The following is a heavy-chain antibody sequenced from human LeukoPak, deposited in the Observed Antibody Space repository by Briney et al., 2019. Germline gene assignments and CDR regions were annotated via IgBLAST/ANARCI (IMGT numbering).Heavy chain of an antibody. J-gene: IGHJ4*02. D-gene: IGHD1-26*01. Sequence: GTLRLSCAASGFTFSSYSLNWVRQAPGKGLEWVSYIGISGSPIFYADSVKGRYTISRDNAQNSVYLQMNSLTDEDTAVYYCESDRYYPCDNWGQGALVTVSS. CDR2: IGISGSPI. CDR1: GFTFSSYS. CDR3: ESDRYYPCDN. V-gene: IGHV3-48*02.